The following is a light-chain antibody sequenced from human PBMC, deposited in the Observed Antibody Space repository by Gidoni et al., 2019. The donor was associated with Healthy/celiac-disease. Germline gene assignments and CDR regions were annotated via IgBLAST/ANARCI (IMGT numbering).Light chain of an antibody. J-gene: IGKJ4*02. V-gene: IGKV1-39*01. CDR3: QQSYSTLLT. CDR1: QSISSY. CDR2: AAS. Sequence: DIQMTQSPSSLSASVGDRATITCRASQSISSYLNWYQQKPGKAPKLLIYAASSLQSVVPSRCSGSGAGTDFTLTISSLQPEDFATYYWQQSYSTLLTFGEGTKVEIK.